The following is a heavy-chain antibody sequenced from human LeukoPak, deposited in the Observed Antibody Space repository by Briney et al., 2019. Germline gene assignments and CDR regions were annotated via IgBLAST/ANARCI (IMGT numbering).Heavy chain of an antibody. D-gene: IGHD2-15*01. J-gene: IGHJ4*02. Sequence: SETLSLTCTVSGYSISSGYYWGWIRQPPGKGLEWIGSIYHSGSTYYNPSLKSRVTISVDTSKNQFSLKLSSVTAADAAVYYCARVLLGSAFDYWGQGTLVTVSS. CDR1: GYSISSGYY. CDR2: IYHSGST. CDR3: ARVLLGSAFDY. V-gene: IGHV4-38-2*02.